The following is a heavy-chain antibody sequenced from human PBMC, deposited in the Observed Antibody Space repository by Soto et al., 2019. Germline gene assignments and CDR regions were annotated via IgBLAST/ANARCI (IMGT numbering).Heavy chain of an antibody. V-gene: IGHV3-23*01. CDR3: AKIYYYESENDY. CDR2: IGGSVGTT. Sequence: HPGGSLRLSCAASGFTFSSFAMSWVRQAPGKGLEWVSVIGGSVGTTYYADSVKGRLTISRDNSKNTLYLQMNSLRAEDTAVYYCAKIYYYESENDYWGQGTLVTVSS. J-gene: IGHJ4*02. CDR1: GFTFSSFA. D-gene: IGHD3-22*01.